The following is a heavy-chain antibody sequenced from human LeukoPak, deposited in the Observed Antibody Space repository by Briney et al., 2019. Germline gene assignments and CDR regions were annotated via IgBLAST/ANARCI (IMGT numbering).Heavy chain of an antibody. CDR2: ISSSSSYI. D-gene: IGHD5-24*01. V-gene: IGHV3-21*01. CDR3: ARGRRDGNPLPYYYGMDV. CDR1: GFTFSSYS. Sequence: GGSLRLSCAASGFTFSSYSMNWVRQAPGKGLEWVSSISSSSSYIYYADSVKGRFTISRDNAKNSLYLQMNSLRAEDTAVYYCARGRRDGNPLPYYYGMDVWGQGTTVTVSS. J-gene: IGHJ6*02.